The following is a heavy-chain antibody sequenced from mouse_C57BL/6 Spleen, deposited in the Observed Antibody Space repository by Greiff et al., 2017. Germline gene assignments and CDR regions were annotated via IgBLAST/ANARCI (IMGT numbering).Heavy chain of an antibody. CDR2: IDPETGGT. Sequence: VQLQQSGAELVRPGASVTLSCKASGYTFTDYEMHWVKQTPVHGLEWIGAIDPETGGTAYNQKFKGKAILTADKSSSTAYMELRSLTSEDSAVYYCTHYGSRDYAMDYWGQGTSVTVSA. J-gene: IGHJ4*01. CDR1: GYTFTDYE. D-gene: IGHD1-1*01. V-gene: IGHV1-15*01. CDR3: THYGSRDYAMDY.